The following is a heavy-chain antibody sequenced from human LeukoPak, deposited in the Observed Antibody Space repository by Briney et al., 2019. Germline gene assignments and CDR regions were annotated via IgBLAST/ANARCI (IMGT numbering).Heavy chain of an antibody. Sequence: TGGSLRLSCAASGFSFSNNRMHWVRQAPGKGLVWVSLINTDGSSTSYADSVKGRFTISRDNAKNTLYLQMNSLRAEDTAVYYCARQYCTNGVCYMSTDYWGQGTLVTVSS. CDR2: INTDGSST. CDR3: ARQYCTNGVCYMSTDY. V-gene: IGHV3-74*01. CDR1: GFSFSNNR. J-gene: IGHJ4*02. D-gene: IGHD2-8*01.